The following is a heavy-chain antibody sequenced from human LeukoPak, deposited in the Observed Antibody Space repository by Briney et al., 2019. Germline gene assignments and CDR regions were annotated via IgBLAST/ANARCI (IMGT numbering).Heavy chain of an antibody. V-gene: IGHV4-38-2*01. D-gene: IGHD4-17*01. CDR3: ASRGDSGSYWYFDL. CDR2: IYHSGST. J-gene: IGHJ2*01. Sequence: PPETLSLTCAVSGYSISSGYYWDWIRQPPGKGLGWIGTIYHSGSTYHNPSLKSRVTISVDTSENQFSLKLTSVTAADTAFYYCASRGDSGSYWYFDLWGRGTLVTVAS. CDR1: GYSISSGYY.